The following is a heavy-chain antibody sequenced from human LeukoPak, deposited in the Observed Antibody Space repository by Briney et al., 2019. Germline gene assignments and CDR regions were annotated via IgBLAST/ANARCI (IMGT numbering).Heavy chain of an antibody. Sequence: GGSLRLSCAASGFTFSSYSMNWVRQAPGKGLVWVSRINSDGSSTTYADSVKGRFTISRDNAKNTLYLQMNSLRAEDTAVYYCARDPRGYLAAAGIDYWGQGTLVTVSS. J-gene: IGHJ4*02. CDR1: GFTFSSYS. CDR3: ARDPRGYLAAAGIDY. CDR2: INSDGSST. V-gene: IGHV3-74*01. D-gene: IGHD6-13*01.